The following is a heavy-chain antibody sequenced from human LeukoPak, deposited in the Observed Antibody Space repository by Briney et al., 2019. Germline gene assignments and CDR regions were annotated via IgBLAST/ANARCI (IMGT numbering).Heavy chain of an antibody. CDR1: GYTFTSYG. CDR2: MNPNNGNT. Sequence: ASVKVSCKASGYTFTSYGISWVRQASGQGLEWMGWMNPNNGNTGYAQKFQGRVTMTRDTSISTAYMELRGLRSEDTAVYYCVRDGEGVAISVNYWFDPWGQGTLVTISS. CDR3: VRDGEGVAISVNYWFDP. D-gene: IGHD3-10*01. J-gene: IGHJ5*02. V-gene: IGHV1-8*02.